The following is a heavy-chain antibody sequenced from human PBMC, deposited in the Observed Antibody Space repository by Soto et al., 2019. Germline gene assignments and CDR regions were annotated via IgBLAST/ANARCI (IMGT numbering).Heavy chain of an antibody. J-gene: IGHJ3*02. D-gene: IGHD4-17*01. CDR2: ISYDGSNK. CDR1: GFTFSSYG. CDR3: AGFTVNAFDI. V-gene: IGHV3-30*03. Sequence: PVGSLRLSCAASGFTFSSYGMHWVRQAPGKGLEWVAVISYDGSNKYYADSVKGRFTISRDNSKNTLYLQMNSLRAEDTAVYYCAGFTVNAFDIWGQGTMVTVSS.